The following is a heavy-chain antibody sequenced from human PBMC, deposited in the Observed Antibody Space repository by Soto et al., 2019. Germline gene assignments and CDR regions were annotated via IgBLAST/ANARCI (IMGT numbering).Heavy chain of an antibody. Sequence: EVRLLESGGGLVQPGGSLRLSCAASGFTFSVYAMSWVRQAPGKGLEWASGISGSGDSTHYADSVKGRFTVSRDNSKSMLYLQTNSLRAEDTAIYYCAKALYGGFTYWGQGTLVTVSS. CDR3: AKALYGGFTY. V-gene: IGHV3-23*01. J-gene: IGHJ4*02. D-gene: IGHD3-10*01. CDR1: GFTFSVYA. CDR2: ISGSGDST.